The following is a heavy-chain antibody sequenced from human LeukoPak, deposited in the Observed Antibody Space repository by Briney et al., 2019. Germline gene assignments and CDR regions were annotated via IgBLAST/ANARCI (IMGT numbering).Heavy chain of an antibody. CDR2: IYYSGST. V-gene: IGHV4-39*07. D-gene: IGHD5-12*01. CDR3: ARDVRVAVSGYDLEWFDP. CDR1: GGSISSSSYY. J-gene: IGHJ5*02. Sequence: PSETLSLTCTVSGGSISSSSYYWGWIRQPPGKGLEWIGSIYYSGSTYYNPSLKSRVTISVDTSKNQFSLKLSSVTAADTAVYYCARDVRVAVSGYDLEWFDPWGQGTLVTVSS.